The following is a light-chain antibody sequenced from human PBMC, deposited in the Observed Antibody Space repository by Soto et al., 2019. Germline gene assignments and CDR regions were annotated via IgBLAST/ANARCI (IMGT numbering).Light chain of an antibody. CDR1: QSVSTSQ. CDR3: QQYGGSPRT. CDR2: VAS. Sequence: EIVLTQSPGTLSLSPGERATLSCRARQSVSTSQLAWYQQKPGQAPRLLIFVASSRATGIPDRFRGSGSGTDFTLTISRLEPEDCAVYYCQQYGGSPRTFGQGTKVEIK. J-gene: IGKJ1*01. V-gene: IGKV3-20*01.